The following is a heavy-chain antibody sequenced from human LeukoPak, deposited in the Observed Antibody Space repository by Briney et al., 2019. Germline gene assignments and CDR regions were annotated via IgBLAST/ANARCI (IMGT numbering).Heavy chain of an antibody. D-gene: IGHD1-26*01. V-gene: IGHV3-74*01. CDR3: ARVRVAATLEDY. J-gene: IGHJ4*02. Sequence: GEPLRLSCAASGFTFSSYWIHWVRQAPGKGLVWVSRINTDGSSTSYADPVKGRYTISRDNAKDTLYLQMNSLRAEDTAVYYCARVRVAATLEDYWGQGTLVTVSS. CDR1: GFTFSSYW. CDR2: INTDGSST.